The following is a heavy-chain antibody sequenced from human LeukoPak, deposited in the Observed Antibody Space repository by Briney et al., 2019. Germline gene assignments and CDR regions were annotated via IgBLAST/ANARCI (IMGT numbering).Heavy chain of an antibody. CDR2: IYYSGST. CDR1: GGSISSYY. D-gene: IGHD3-22*01. V-gene: IGHV4-59*01. CDR3: ARDRYYDSSGYYYPHYFDY. Sequence: PSETLSLTCTVSGGSISSYYWSWIRQPPGKGLEWIGYIYYSGSTNYNPSLKSRVTISVDTSKNQLSLKLSSVTAADTAVYYCARDRYYDSSGYYYPHYFDYWGQGTLVTVSS. J-gene: IGHJ4*02.